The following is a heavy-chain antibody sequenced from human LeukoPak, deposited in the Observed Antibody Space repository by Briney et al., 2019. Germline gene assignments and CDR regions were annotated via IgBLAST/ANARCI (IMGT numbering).Heavy chain of an antibody. D-gene: IGHD3-22*01. V-gene: IGHV4-59*01. J-gene: IGHJ1*01. CDR1: GGSISSYY. Sequence: PSETLSLTCTVSGGSISSYYWTWIRQPPGKGLEWIGYIYYSGSTNYSPSLKSRVTISVDTSKNQFSLKLSSVTAADTAVYYCARLKYYYDSSGYRAEYFQHRGQGTLVTVSS. CDR3: ARLKYYYDSSGYRAEYFQH. CDR2: IYYSGST.